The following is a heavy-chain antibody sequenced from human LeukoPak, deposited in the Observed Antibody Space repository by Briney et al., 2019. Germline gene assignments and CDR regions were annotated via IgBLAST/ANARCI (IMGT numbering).Heavy chain of an antibody. CDR2: INWSSDRI. D-gene: IGHD6-13*01. Sequence: GGSLRLSCAASGFTFDDYAMHWVRQAPGKGLEWVSGINWSSDRIGYADSVKGRFTISRDNAKKSLYLQMNSLRAEDTALYYCARGGIHRGYYYYYMDVWGKGTTVTISS. V-gene: IGHV3-9*01. CDR3: ARGGIHRGYYYYYMDV. CDR1: GFTFDDYA. J-gene: IGHJ6*03.